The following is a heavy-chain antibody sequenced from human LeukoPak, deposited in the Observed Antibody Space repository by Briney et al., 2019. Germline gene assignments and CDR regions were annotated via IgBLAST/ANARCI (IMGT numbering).Heavy chain of an antibody. CDR1: GYTFTSYH. J-gene: IGHJ4*02. V-gene: IGHV1-46*01. Sequence: ASVKVSRKASGYTFTSYHMHWVRQAPGQGLEWMGLINLSGGSTTYAQRFQGRVTLIRDTSTSTVYMELSSLRSEDTAVYYCARDYVDDIPMIKDYWGQGTLVTVSS. CDR3: ARDYVDDIPMIKDY. D-gene: IGHD2-8*01. CDR2: INLSGGST.